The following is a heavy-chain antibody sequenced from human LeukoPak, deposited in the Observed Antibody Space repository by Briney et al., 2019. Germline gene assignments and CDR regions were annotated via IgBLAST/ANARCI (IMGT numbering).Heavy chain of an antibody. D-gene: IGHD3-22*01. V-gene: IGHV3-23*01. CDR3: AKDNVYYYDSSGYYPPYYYGMDV. Sequence: GRSLRLSCAASGFTVSSNYMSWVRQAPGKGLEWVSAISGSGGSTYYADSVKGRFTISRDNSKNTLYLQMNSLGAEDTAVYYCAKDNVYYYDSSGYYPPYYYGMDVWGQGTTVTVSS. J-gene: IGHJ6*02. CDR2: ISGSGGST. CDR1: GFTVSSNY.